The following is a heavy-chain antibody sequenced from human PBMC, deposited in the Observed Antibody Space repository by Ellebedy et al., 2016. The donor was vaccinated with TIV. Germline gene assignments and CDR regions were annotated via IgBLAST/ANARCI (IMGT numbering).Heavy chain of an antibody. Sequence: AASVKVSCKASGYTFTDYRLDWVRQAPGLELEWMGWISPNGGGTHYAQKFQGRVSMTGDTSISTAYLELSRLTSDDTAVYYCARDYWGSYEYWGQGTLVTVSS. J-gene: IGHJ4*02. CDR3: ARDYWGSYEY. CDR1: GYTFTDYR. D-gene: IGHD1-26*01. CDR2: ISPNGGGT. V-gene: IGHV1-2*02.